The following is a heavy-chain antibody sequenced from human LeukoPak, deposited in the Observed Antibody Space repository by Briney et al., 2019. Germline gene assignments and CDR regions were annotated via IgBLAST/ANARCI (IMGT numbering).Heavy chain of an antibody. CDR2: ISYDGSNK. Sequence: GGSLRLSCAASGFTFSGYPIHWVRQAPGKGLEWVAVISYDGSNKYYADSVKGRFTISRDNSKNTLYLQMNSLRAEDTAVYYCAREWGLWLLASTGFDYWGQGTLVTVSS. CDR3: AREWGLWLLASTGFDY. CDR1: GFTFSGYP. J-gene: IGHJ4*02. D-gene: IGHD4/OR15-4a*01. V-gene: IGHV3-30*04.